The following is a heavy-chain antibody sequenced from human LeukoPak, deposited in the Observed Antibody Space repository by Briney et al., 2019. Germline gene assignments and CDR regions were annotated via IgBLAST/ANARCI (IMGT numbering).Heavy chain of an antibody. CDR2: ISGSGGST. Sequence: QPGGSLRLSCASSGFTFSNDVMSWVRQAPGKGLEWVSEISGSGGSTHYTDSVKGRFTIARNNAENSLYLQMNRLRAEDTAVYYCARDLTQYSSGWYMGHAAFDIWGQGTMVTVSS. J-gene: IGHJ3*02. D-gene: IGHD6-19*01. CDR3: ARDLTQYSSGWYMGHAAFDI. V-gene: IGHV3-23*01. CDR1: GFTFSNDV.